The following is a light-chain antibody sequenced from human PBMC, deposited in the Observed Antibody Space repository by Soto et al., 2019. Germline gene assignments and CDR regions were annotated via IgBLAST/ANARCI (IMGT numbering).Light chain of an antibody. CDR3: SSYRSRTMVV. Sequence: QSALTQPASVSGSPGQSITISCTGTNSDVGSYNYVSWYQQHPGKAPKLMIYDVSNRPSGVSNRFSGSKSGNTASLTISGLQAEDEADYYCSSYRSRTMVVFGGGTQLTVL. V-gene: IGLV2-14*01. J-gene: IGLJ2*01. CDR1: NSDVGSYNY. CDR2: DVS.